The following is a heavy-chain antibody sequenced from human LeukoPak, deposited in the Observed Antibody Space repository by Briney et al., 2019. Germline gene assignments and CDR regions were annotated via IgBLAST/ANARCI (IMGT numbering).Heavy chain of an antibody. CDR2: IYYSGST. D-gene: IGHD2-15*01. Sequence: TLSLTCTVSAGSITSGGYYWSWIRHHPGKGLEWIGYIYYSGSTYYDPSLKCRVTISVDTSKNQFSLKLSSVTAADTAVYYCATHPLYCSGGSCYWVWGQGTLVTVSS. V-gene: IGHV4-31*03. J-gene: IGHJ4*02. CDR1: AGSITSGGYY. CDR3: ATHPLYCSGGSCYWV.